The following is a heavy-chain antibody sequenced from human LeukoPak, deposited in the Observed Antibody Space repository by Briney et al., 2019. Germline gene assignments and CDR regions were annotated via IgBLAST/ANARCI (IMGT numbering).Heavy chain of an antibody. V-gene: IGHV3-74*01. Sequence: PGGSLRLSCAASGFSFSSYWMHWVRQAPGKGLVWVSRINNDGTATVYADSAKGRFTISRDNAKNTLSLQMNSLSAEDTAVYYCARSIDGCHDQGGEGILVTVSS. J-gene: IGHJ4*02. D-gene: IGHD5-24*01. CDR2: INNDGTAT. CDR1: GFSFSSYW. CDR3: ARSIDGCHDQ.